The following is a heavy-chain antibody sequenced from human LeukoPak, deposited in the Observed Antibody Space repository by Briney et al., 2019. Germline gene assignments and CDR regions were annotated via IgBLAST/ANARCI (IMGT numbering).Heavy chain of an antibody. CDR3: ARKGGTRFDFWRGYGY. J-gene: IGHJ4*02. Sequence: PGGSLRLSCVVSEFNFRNYWMSWVRQTPGKGLEWVANIKQDGSDKYYVDSVKGRFIISRDNSKNTLFLQMNSLRAEDTAVYYCARKGGTRFDFWRGYGYWGQGTLVTVSS. CDR2: IKQDGSDK. V-gene: IGHV3-7*03. CDR1: EFNFRNYW. D-gene: IGHD3-3*01.